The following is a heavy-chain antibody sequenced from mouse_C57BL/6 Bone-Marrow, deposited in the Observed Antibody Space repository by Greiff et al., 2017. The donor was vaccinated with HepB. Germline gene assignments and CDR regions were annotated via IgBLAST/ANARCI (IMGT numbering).Heavy chain of an antibody. Sequence: VQLKESGPVLVKPGASVKMSCKASGYTFTDYYMNWVKQSHGKSLEWIGVINPYNGGTSYNQKFKGKATLTVDKSSSTAYMELNSLTSEDSAVYYCARPNYYGSSLWGQGTTLTVSS. V-gene: IGHV1-19*01. CDR3: ARPNYYGSSL. J-gene: IGHJ2*01. CDR2: INPYNGGT. D-gene: IGHD1-1*01. CDR1: GYTFTDYY.